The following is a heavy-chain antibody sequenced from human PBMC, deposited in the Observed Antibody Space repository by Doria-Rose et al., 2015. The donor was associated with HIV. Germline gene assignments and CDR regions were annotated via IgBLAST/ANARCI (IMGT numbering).Heavy chain of an antibody. J-gene: IGHJ4*02. CDR2: IWYDGNKD. Sequence: QVQLVESGGGVVQPGGSLRLSCVASGFAFKNSGMHWVRQAPGKGLEWVSFIWYDGNKDYVADSVKGRFTVSRDNSKNTVYLLMDSLTSEDTGVYFCAKDKVGGYSLGLEYWGQGTLVTVSS. CDR1: GFAFKNSG. D-gene: IGHD5-12*01. V-gene: IGHV3-30*02. CDR3: AKDKVGGYSLGLEY.